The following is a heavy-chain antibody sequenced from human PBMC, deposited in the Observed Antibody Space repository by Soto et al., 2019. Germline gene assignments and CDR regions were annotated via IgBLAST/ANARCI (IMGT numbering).Heavy chain of an antibody. CDR1: GFTFSSYA. V-gene: IGHV3-23*01. D-gene: IGHD2-2*01. J-gene: IGHJ6*02. CDR2: ISGSGGST. Sequence: PGGSLRLSCAASGFTFSSYAMSWVRQAPGKGLEWVSAISGSGGSTYYADSVKGRFTISRDNSKNTLYLQMNSLRAEDTAVYYCEVVPAAHGHYGMDVWGQGTTVTVSS. CDR3: EVVPAAHGHYGMDV.